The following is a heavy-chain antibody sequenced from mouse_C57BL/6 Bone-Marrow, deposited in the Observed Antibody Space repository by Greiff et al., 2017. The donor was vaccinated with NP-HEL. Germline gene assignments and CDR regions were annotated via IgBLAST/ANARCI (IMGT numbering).Heavy chain of an antibody. J-gene: IGHJ2*01. CDR2: INPNNGGT. CDR1: GYTFTDYY. V-gene: IGHV1-26*01. CDR3: ARLGWLPDY. D-gene: IGHD2-3*01. Sequence: VQLQQSGPELVKPGASVKISCKASGYTFTDYYMNWVKQSHGKSLEWIGDINPNNGGTSYNQKFKGKATLTVDKSSSTAYMELRSLTSEDSAVYYCARLGWLPDYWGQGTTLTVSS.